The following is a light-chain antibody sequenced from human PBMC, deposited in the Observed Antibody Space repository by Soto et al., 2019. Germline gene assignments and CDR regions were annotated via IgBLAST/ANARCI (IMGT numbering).Light chain of an antibody. J-gene: IGKJ1*01. CDR3: QQSYSTPRT. V-gene: IGKV1-39*01. CDR2: ATS. CDR1: QRITNY. Sequence: DIQMTQSPSSLSASVGDRVTITCRASQRITNYLNWYRQKPGKAPKLLIYATSSLQSGVPSRFSGSGSGTDFSLTISSLEPEDFATYYCQQSYSTPRTFGQGTKVDIK.